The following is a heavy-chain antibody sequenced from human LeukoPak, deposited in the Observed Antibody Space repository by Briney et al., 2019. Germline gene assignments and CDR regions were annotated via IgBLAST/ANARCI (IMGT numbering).Heavy chain of an antibody. V-gene: IGHV1-18*01. CDR3: ARDGSYSSGLKTPYNWFDP. CDR2: ISAYNGNT. Sequence: ASVKVSCKASGYTFTSYGISWVRQAPGQGLEWMGWISAYNGNTNYAQKLQGRVTMTTDTSTSTAYMELRSLRSDDTAVYYCARDGSYSSGLKTPYNWFDPWGQGTLVTVSS. D-gene: IGHD6-19*01. CDR1: GYTFTSYG. J-gene: IGHJ5*02.